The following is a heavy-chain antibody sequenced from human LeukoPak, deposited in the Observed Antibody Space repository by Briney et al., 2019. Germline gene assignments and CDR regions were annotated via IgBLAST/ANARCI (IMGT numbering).Heavy chain of an antibody. CDR2: ISYDGDKK. D-gene: IGHD4-23*01. Sequence: GGSLRLSCAASGFTFSSYGMHWVRQAPGKGLEWVAVISYDGDKKTYADSVKGRLTISRDTSKNTLYLQMNSLRAEDSAVYYCAKDYYGGDIYYYYGMDVWGQGTTVTVSS. V-gene: IGHV3-30*18. CDR1: GFTFSSYG. CDR3: AKDYYGGDIYYYYGMDV. J-gene: IGHJ6*02.